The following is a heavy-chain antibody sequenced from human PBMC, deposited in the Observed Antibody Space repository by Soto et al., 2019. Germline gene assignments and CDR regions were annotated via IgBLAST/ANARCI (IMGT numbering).Heavy chain of an antibody. D-gene: IGHD2-15*01. CDR3: ARDLVGSPPSGMDV. J-gene: IGHJ6*02. CDR2: IWYDGSNK. CDR1: GFTFSSYG. Sequence: QVQLVESGGGVVQPGRSLRLSCAASGFTFSSYGMHWVRQAPGKGLEWVAVIWYDGSNKYYADSVKGRFTISRDNSKNTLYLQMTSLRAEDTAVYYCARDLVGSPPSGMDVWGQGTTVTVSS. V-gene: IGHV3-33*01.